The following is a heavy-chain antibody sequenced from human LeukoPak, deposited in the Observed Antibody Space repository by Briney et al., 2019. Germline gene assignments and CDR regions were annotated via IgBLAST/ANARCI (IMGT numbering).Heavy chain of an antibody. J-gene: IGHJ4*02. Sequence: SENLSLTCTVSGGSISSTSYYWGWIRQPPGKGLEWIGSIYYSGSTYFNPSLKSRVTISVDTSKNQFSLKVSSVTAADTAMYYCASLFYSNYGDYWGQGTLVTVSS. D-gene: IGHD4-11*01. CDR3: ASLFYSNYGDY. CDR1: GGSISSTSYY. V-gene: IGHV4-39*01. CDR2: IYYSGST.